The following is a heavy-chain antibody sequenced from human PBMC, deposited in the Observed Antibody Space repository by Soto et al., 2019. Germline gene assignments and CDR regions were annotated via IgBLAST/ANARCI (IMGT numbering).Heavy chain of an antibody. CDR2: ISAYNGNT. Sequence: GASVKVSCKASGYTFTSYGISWVRQAPGQGLEWMGWISAYNGNTNYAQKFQGRVTITADKSTSTAYMELSSLRSEDTAVYYCARADYGGNSDAFDIWGQGTMVTVSS. CDR1: GYTFTSYG. V-gene: IGHV1-18*01. CDR3: ARADYGGNSDAFDI. D-gene: IGHD4-17*01. J-gene: IGHJ3*02.